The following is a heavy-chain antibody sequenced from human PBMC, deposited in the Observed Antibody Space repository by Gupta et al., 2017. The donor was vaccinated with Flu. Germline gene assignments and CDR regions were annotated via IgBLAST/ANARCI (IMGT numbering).Heavy chain of an antibody. CDR1: GFTFTSYY. Sequence: QVQLVQSGAEVKKPGASVKLSCSASGFTFTSYYFHWVRQAPGQGLEWVAMIDPSGDSTSYAPKFQGRVTVTRDTSTSTIYLELSSLRSEDTALYYCTRPRYDDYGTPLDYWGQGTRVTVSS. CDR2: IDPSGDST. V-gene: IGHV1-46*01. D-gene: IGHD4-17*01. J-gene: IGHJ4*02. CDR3: TRPRYDDYGTPLDY.